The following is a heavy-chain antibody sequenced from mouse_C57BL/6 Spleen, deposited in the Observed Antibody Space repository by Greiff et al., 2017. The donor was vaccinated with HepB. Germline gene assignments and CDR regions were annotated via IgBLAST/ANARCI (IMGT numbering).Heavy chain of an antibody. Sequence: QVQLQQPGAELVKPGASVKMSCKASGYTFTSYWITWVKQRPGQGLEWIGDIYPGSGSTNYNEKFKSKATLTVDTSSSTAYMQLSSLTSEDSAVYYCARIHYGSSYVKYFDVWGTGTTVTVSS. CDR3: ARIHYGSSYVKYFDV. D-gene: IGHD1-1*01. V-gene: IGHV1-55*01. CDR2: IYPGSGST. CDR1: GYTFTSYW. J-gene: IGHJ1*03.